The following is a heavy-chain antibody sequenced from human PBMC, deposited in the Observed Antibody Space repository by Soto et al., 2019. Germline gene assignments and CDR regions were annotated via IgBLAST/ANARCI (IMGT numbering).Heavy chain of an antibody. Sequence: PSETLSLTCVVSGGSVSSGGHYWSWIRQAPGKGLEWVWSVYQSQTAYYNPSLSSRVAISVDRSNTQFSLRMTSVTAAATAIYYCTRGDTRLAELSYNYWGQGKLVTVSS. D-gene: IGHD3-16*02. J-gene: IGHJ4*02. V-gene: IGHV4-30-2*01. CDR2: VYQSQTA. CDR1: GGSVSSGGHY. CDR3: TRGDTRLAELSYNY.